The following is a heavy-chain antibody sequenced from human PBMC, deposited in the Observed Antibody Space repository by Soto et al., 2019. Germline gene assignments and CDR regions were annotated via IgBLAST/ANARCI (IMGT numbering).Heavy chain of an antibody. CDR1: GFVFTNYG. V-gene: IGHV3-30*03. D-gene: IGHD6-19*01. CDR3: ARDVAMPSGLGLGY. J-gene: IGHJ4*02. Sequence: PGGSLRLSCAASGFVFTNYGMHWVRQAPGKGLEWVAFISNDGSKKYYADSVKGRFTISRDNSENTVYLQMTSLRPDDTAVFYCARDVAMPSGLGLGYWGQGTLVT. CDR2: ISNDGSKK.